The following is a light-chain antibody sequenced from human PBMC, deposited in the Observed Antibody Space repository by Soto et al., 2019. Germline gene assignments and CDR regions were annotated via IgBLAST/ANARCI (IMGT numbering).Light chain of an antibody. V-gene: IGLV2-8*01. CDR2: EVS. CDR1: SSDVGGYNY. Sequence: QSVLTQPPSASGSPGQSVTISCTGTSSDVGGYNYVSWYQQYPGKAPKLMIYEVSKRPSGVPDRFSGSKSGNTASLTVSGLQAEDEADYYCSSYAGSNNWVCGGGTKLTVL. CDR3: SSYAGSNNWV. J-gene: IGLJ3*02.